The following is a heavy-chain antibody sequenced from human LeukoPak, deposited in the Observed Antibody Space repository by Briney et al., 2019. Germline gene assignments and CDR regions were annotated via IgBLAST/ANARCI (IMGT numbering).Heavy chain of an antibody. CDR1: GYTFTGYY. V-gene: IGHV1-2*02. Sequence: ASVKVSCKASGYTFTGYYMHWVRQAPGQGLEWMGWINPNSGGTNYAQKFQGRVTITADKSTSTAYMELSSLRSEDTAVYYCASARYDSTPGFDYWGQGTLVTVSS. D-gene: IGHD3-22*01. CDR3: ASARYDSTPGFDY. CDR2: INPNSGGT. J-gene: IGHJ4*02.